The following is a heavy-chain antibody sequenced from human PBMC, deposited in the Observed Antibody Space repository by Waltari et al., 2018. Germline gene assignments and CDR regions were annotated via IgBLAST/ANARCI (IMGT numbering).Heavy chain of an antibody. CDR2: IVVGSGNT. D-gene: IGHD3-22*01. CDR1: GFTFTSSA. Sequence: QMQLVQSGPEVKKPGTSVKVSCKASGFTFTSSAVQWVRQARGQRLEWIGWIVVGSGNTNYAQKFQERVTITRDMSTSTAYMELSSLRSEDTAVYYCAAEGSGYYPYYFDYWGQGTLVTVSS. V-gene: IGHV1-58*01. CDR3: AAEGSGYYPYYFDY. J-gene: IGHJ4*02.